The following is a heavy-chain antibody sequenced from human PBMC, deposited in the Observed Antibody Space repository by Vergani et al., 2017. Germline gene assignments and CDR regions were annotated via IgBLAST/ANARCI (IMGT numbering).Heavy chain of an antibody. D-gene: IGHD4-17*01. Sequence: QLQLQESGPGLVKPSETLSLTCTVSGVSIGSNSYYWGWIRQPPGKGLEWIGTIYYTGTTYYNEAHKSRLTISIVTSKNQFSLRLSSVTAADTAVYYCARLNGDYMRLSEYWGQGTLVAVSS. V-gene: IGHV4-39*01. CDR3: ARLNGDYMRLSEY. CDR1: GVSIGSNSYY. CDR2: IYYTGTT. J-gene: IGHJ4*02.